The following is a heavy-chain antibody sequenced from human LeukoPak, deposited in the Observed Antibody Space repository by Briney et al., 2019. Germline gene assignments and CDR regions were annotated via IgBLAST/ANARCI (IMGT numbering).Heavy chain of an antibody. V-gene: IGHV1-2*02. D-gene: IGHD2-21*02. CDR1: GYTFTGYY. CDR2: INPISGGT. CDR3: ARVGLADCVGDCYYPFDY. Sequence: ASVKVSCKASGYTFTGYYMHWVRQAPGQGLEWMGWINPISGGTNYAQKFQGRVTMTRDTSISTAYMELSWLRSDDTAVYYCARVGLADCVGDCYYPFDYWGQGTLVTVSS. J-gene: IGHJ4*02.